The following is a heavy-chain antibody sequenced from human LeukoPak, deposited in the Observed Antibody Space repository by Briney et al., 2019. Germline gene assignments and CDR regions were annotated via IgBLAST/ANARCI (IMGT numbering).Heavy chain of an antibody. Sequence: ASVKVSCKASGYTFTSYYMHWVRQAPGQGLEWMGIINPSGGSTSYAQKFQGRVTMTRDTSTSTVYMELSSLRSEDTAVYYCARAGRYYYDSSGLMVDYWGQGTLVTVSS. CDR2: INPSGGST. D-gene: IGHD3-22*01. CDR3: ARAGRYYYDSSGLMVDY. CDR1: GYTFTSYY. J-gene: IGHJ4*02. V-gene: IGHV1-46*01.